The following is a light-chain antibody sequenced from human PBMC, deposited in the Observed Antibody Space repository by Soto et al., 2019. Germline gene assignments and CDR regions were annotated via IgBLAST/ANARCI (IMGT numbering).Light chain of an antibody. CDR1: QDIRNY. Sequence: DLQMTQSPSSLSASVGDRVTITCRASQDIRNYLNWYQQKPGKAPKLLIYDASNLQTGVPSRFSGSGSGTDFTFTISSLQPEDIATYYCQQYDNFPLTFGGGTKVEI. CDR2: DAS. V-gene: IGKV1-33*01. CDR3: QQYDNFPLT. J-gene: IGKJ4*01.